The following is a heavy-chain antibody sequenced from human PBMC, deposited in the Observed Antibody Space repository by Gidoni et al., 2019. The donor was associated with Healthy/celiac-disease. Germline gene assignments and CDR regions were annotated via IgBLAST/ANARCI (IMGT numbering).Heavy chain of an antibody. Sequence: QVQLQESGPGRVKPSETLSLTCTVAGGAISSYYWSWDRQPPGKRLEWIGYIYYSGSTNYNPSLKSRVPISVDTSKNQFSLKLSSVTAADTAVYYCARGRSSGWYPYYFDYWGQGTLVTVSS. CDR1: GGAISSYY. CDR3: ARGRSSGWYPYYFDY. V-gene: IGHV4-59*01. J-gene: IGHJ4*02. D-gene: IGHD6-19*01. CDR2: IYYSGST.